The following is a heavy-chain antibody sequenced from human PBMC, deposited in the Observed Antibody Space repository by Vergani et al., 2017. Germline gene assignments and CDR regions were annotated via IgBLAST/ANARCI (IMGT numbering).Heavy chain of an antibody. D-gene: IGHD6-13*01. V-gene: IGHV3-30*18. J-gene: IGHJ4*02. Sequence: QVQLVESGGGVVQPGRSLRLSCAASGLTFSRYGMHWVRQAPGKGMEWVTVIANDGGDKKYADSVKGRFSVSRDNSKNTLYLQMNSLRAEDTAVYYCAKDAQMGAAVYSFDYWGQGTLVTVSS. CDR3: AKDAQMGAAVYSFDY. CDR1: GLTFSRYG. CDR2: IANDGGDK.